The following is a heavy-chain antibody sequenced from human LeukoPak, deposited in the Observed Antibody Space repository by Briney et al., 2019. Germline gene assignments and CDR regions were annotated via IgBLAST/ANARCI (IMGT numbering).Heavy chain of an antibody. J-gene: IGHJ3*02. Sequence: SETLSLTCTVSGGSISSGGYYWSWIRQPPGKGLEWIGYIYYSGSTYYNPSLKSRVTISVDTSKNQFSLKLSSVTAADTAVYYCASGFMAAGYIGGSAFDIWGQGTVVTVSS. D-gene: IGHD3-16*01. CDR2: IYYSGST. V-gene: IGHV4-31*03. CDR1: GGSISSGGYY. CDR3: ASGFMAAGYIGGSAFDI.